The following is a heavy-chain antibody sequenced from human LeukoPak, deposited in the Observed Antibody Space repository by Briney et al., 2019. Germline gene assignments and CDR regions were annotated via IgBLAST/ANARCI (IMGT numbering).Heavy chain of an antibody. V-gene: IGHV3-23*01. Sequence: PGRSLRLSCAASGFTFSNYAMSWVRQAPGKGLEWVSAISGSGTITYYADSVKGRFTVSRDNSKNTLYLQMNSLRAEDTAIYYCAKSYATGWYADAFDIWGQGTMVTVSS. CDR3: AKSYATGWYADAFDI. J-gene: IGHJ3*02. CDR1: GFTFSNYA. CDR2: ISGSGTIT. D-gene: IGHD6-19*01.